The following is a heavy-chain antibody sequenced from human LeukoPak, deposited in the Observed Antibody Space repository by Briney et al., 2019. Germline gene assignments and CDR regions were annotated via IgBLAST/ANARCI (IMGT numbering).Heavy chain of an antibody. CDR1: GFSLSTTGMR. J-gene: IGHJ6*03. V-gene: IGHV2-70*04. CDR2: LNWNDGK. CDR3: ARIIAAAGTGGDYSYMDV. D-gene: IGHD6-13*01. Sequence: SGPTLVNPTQTLTLTCTFSGFSLSTTGMRVSWIRQPPGKALEWLARLNWNDGKFYTTSLKTRLTISKDTSKSQVVLSMTDMDTVDTATYYCARIIAAAGTGGDYSYMDVWGKGTTVTVSS.